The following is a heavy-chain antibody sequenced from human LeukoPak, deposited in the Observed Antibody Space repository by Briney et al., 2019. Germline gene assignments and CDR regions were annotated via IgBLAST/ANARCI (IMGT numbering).Heavy chain of an antibody. CDR2: ISTTGSTT. CDR3: ATYDLWTTYYTFQY. J-gene: IGHJ4*02. D-gene: IGHD3-3*01. CDR1: GFTFSSYA. Sequence: PGGSLRLSCAASGFTFSSYAMSWVRQAPGKGLERVSSISTTGSTTYYADSVRGRFSISRDNSQNTLSLQMDSLTAADTAVYSCATYDLWTTYYTFQYWGQGTLVSVSS. V-gene: IGHV3-23*01.